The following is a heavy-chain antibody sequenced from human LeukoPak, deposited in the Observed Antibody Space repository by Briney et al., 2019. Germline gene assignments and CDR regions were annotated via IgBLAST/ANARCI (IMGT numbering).Heavy chain of an antibody. CDR3: AREHYDFWSGGVNYYYYGMDV. CDR2: IIPILGIA. Sequence: GASVKVSCKASGGTFSSYAISWVRQAPGQGLEWMGRIIPILGIANYAQKFQGRVTITADKSTSTAYMELSSLRSEDTAVYYCAREHYDFWSGGVNYYYYGMDVWGQGTTVTVS. V-gene: IGHV1-69*04. D-gene: IGHD3-3*01. J-gene: IGHJ6*02. CDR1: GGTFSSYA.